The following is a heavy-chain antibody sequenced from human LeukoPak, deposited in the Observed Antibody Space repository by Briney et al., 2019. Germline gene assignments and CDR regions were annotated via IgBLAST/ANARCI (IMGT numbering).Heavy chain of an antibody. J-gene: IGHJ6*02. CDR3: ARGGPVSPWGMDV. Sequence: ASVKVSCKASGYTFTDYYVHWVRQAPGQGLEWMGRINPNSGGTNYAQKFQGRVTMTRDTSISTAYMELSRLRSDDTAVYYCARGGPVSPWGMDVWGQGTTVTVSS. V-gene: IGHV1-2*06. CDR1: GYTFTDYY. D-gene: IGHD1-14*01. CDR2: INPNSGGT.